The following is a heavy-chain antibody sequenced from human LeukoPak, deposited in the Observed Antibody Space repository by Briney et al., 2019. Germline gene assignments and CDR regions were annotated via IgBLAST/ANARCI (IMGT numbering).Heavy chain of an antibody. Sequence: PSETLSLTCAVSGGSISSSNWWSGVRQPPGKGLEWIGEIYHSGSTNYNPSLKSRVTISVDKSKNQFSLTLSSVTAADTAVYYCARVGYSYGSDYYYGMDVWGQGTTVTVSS. CDR2: IYHSGST. J-gene: IGHJ6*02. D-gene: IGHD5-18*01. CDR1: GGSISSSNW. V-gene: IGHV4-4*02. CDR3: ARVGYSYGSDYYYGMDV.